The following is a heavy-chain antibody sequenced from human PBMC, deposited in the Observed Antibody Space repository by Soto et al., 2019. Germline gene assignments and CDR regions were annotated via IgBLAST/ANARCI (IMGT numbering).Heavy chain of an antibody. CDR1: GYSFTTYG. J-gene: IGHJ6*02. CDR2: ISGYNGNT. Sequence: QVQLVQSRGEVKKPGASVKVSCKTSGYSFTTYGFSWVRQAPGQGLEWMGWISGYNGNTNYAQKFQGRVTMTTDTSTSTADMELRSLRSDDTAVYYCAREGPAPYYYYGMDVWGQGSTVTVSS. CDR3: AREGPAPYYYYGMDV. V-gene: IGHV1-18*01.